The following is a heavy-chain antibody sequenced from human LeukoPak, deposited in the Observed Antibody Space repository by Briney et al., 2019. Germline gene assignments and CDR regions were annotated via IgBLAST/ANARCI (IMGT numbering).Heavy chain of an antibody. Sequence: GGSLRLSCAASGFTFSTYGMHWVRQAPGKGLEWVAFIRYDGRNKYYADSVKGRFTISRDNSENTVYLQMNSLRAEDTAVYYCAAPGVPAATYYFDYWGQGTLVTVSS. CDR1: GFTFSTYG. D-gene: IGHD2-2*01. J-gene: IGHJ4*02. CDR2: IRYDGRNK. CDR3: AAPGVPAATYYFDY. V-gene: IGHV3-30*02.